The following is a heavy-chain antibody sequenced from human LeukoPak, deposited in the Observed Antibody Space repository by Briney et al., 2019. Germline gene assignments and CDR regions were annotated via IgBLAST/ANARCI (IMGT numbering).Heavy chain of an antibody. V-gene: IGHV4-34*01. D-gene: IGHD3-10*01. CDR3: AGGRVDYYGSGRKRGAFDY. J-gene: IGHJ4*02. CDR1: GGSFSGYY. CDR2: INHSGST. Sequence: SETLSLTCAVYGGSFSGYYWSWIRQPPGKGLEWIGEINHSGSTNYNPSLKSRVTISVDTSKNQFSLKLNSVAAADAAVYYCAGGRVDYYGSGRKRGAFDYWGQGTLVTVSS.